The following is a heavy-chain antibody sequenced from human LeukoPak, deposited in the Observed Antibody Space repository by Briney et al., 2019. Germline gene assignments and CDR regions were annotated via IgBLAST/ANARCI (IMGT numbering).Heavy chain of an antibody. D-gene: IGHD3-3*01. CDR3: ARDFGLIFGVVNWFDP. CDR1: GYTFTGYY. Sequence: ASVKVSCKASGYTFTGYYIHWVRQAPGQGLEWMGWINPNSGGTNYAQKFQGRVTMTRDTSISTAYMELSRLRSDDTAVYYCARDFGLIFGVVNWFDPWGQGTLVTVSS. V-gene: IGHV1-2*02. CDR2: INPNSGGT. J-gene: IGHJ5*02.